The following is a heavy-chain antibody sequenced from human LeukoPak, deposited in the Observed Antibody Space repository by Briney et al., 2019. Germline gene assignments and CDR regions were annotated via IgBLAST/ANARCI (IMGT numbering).Heavy chain of an antibody. CDR1: GYTFTSYD. CDR3: AREDGDQGAFDI. D-gene: IGHD7-27*01. V-gene: IGHV1-2*02. Sequence: GASVKVSCKASGYTFTSYDINWVRQATGQGLEWMGWMNPNSGGTNYAQKFQGRVTMTRDTSISTAYMELSRLRSDDTAVYYCAREDGDQGAFDIWGQGSTVTVSS. J-gene: IGHJ3*02. CDR2: MNPNSGGT.